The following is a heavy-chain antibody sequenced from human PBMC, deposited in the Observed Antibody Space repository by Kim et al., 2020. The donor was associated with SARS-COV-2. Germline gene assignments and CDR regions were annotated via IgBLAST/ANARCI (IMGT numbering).Heavy chain of an antibody. J-gene: IGHJ6*02. D-gene: IGHD3-3*01. Sequence: SVKGRFTISRDNSKNTLYLQMNSLRAEDTAVYYCAKDLTTNLRRYYGMDVWGQGTTVTVSS. V-gene: IGHV3-33*06. CDR3: AKDLTTNLRRYYGMDV.